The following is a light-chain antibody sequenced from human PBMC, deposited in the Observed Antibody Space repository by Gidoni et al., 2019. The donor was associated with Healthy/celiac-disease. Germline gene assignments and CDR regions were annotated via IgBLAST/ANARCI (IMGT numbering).Light chain of an antibody. V-gene: IGLV2-14*01. CDR1: SSAVGGYNY. Sequence: QSALTQPASVSGSPGQSITISCTGTSSAVGGYNYVSWYQQHPGKAPKLMIYEDSNRPSGVSNRFSGSKSGNTASLTISGLQAEDEADYYCSSYTSSSTPHVVFGGGTKLTVL. J-gene: IGLJ2*01. CDR3: SSYTSSSTPHVV. CDR2: EDS.